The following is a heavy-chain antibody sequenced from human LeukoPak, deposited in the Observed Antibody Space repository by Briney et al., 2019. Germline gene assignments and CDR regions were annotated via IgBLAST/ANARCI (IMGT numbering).Heavy chain of an antibody. V-gene: IGHV3-43*02. Sequence: GGSLRLSCAASGFTFDDFAMYWVRQAPGKGLEWVSLISADGGGTYYADSVKGRFTISRDNSKNSLYLRMISLRTEDSALYYCATSEIGYTSGPYHPDCWGQGTLVTVSS. CDR2: ISADGGGT. CDR3: ATSEIGYTSGPYHPDC. J-gene: IGHJ4*02. D-gene: IGHD6-19*01. CDR1: GFTFDDFA.